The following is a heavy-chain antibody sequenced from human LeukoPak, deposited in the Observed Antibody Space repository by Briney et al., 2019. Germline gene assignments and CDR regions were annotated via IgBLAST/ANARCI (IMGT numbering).Heavy chain of an antibody. CDR1: GYTFPSYF. CDR2: INPTGGST. V-gene: IGHV1-46*01. J-gene: IGHJ4*02. CDR3: ARTAARRFDY. Sequence: GASVKVSCKASGYTFPSYFMHWVRQAPGQGLEWMGIINPTGGSTTYAQKFQGRVTMTRATSTSTVYMELSSLRSDDTAVYYCARTAARRFDYCGQGTLVTVSS. D-gene: IGHD6-6*01.